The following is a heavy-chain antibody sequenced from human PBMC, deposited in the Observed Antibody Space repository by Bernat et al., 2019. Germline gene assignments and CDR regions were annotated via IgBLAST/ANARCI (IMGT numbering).Heavy chain of an antibody. CDR1: GGSISSGGYY. D-gene: IGHD3-10*01. Sequence: QVQLQESGPGLVKPSQTLSLTCTVSGGSISSGGYYWNWIRHHPGKGLEWMGYIYYSGSTHYNPSLKSRATISVDTSKNQFSLKLTSVTAADTAVYYCAREYNIISSYGMDVWGQGTTVTVS. J-gene: IGHJ6*02. CDR3: AREYNIISSYGMDV. V-gene: IGHV4-31*03. CDR2: IYYSGST.